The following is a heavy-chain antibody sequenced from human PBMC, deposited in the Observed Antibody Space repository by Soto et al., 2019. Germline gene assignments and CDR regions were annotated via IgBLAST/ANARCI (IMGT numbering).Heavy chain of an antibody. Sequence: QVQLQESGPGLVKPSQTLSLTCTVSGGSISSGGYYWSWIRQHPGKGLEWIGYIYYSGSPHSNPSLKSRVTISVDTSKNQFSLKLSSVTAAATAVYYCARVGGINWFDPWGQGTLVTVSS. CDR3: ARVGGINWFDP. D-gene: IGHD3-16*01. CDR2: IYYSGSP. J-gene: IGHJ5*02. V-gene: IGHV4-31*03. CDR1: GGSISSGGYY.